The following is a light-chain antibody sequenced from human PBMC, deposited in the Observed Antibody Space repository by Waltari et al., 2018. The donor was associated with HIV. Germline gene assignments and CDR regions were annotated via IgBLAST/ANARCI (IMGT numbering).Light chain of an antibody. CDR1: SSDVGRYNL. CDR3: CSYAGSSTLI. V-gene: IGLV2-23*02. J-gene: IGLJ2*01. Sequence: QSALTQPASVSGSPGQSITISCTGASSDVGRYNLVSWYQQHPGKAPKLIIYEVNKRPSGVSNRFSGSKSGNTASLTISGLQADDETDYYCCSYAGSSTLIFGGGTKLTVL. CDR2: EVN.